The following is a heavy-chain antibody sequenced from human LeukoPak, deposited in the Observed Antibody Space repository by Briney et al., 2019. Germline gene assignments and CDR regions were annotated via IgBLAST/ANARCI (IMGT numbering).Heavy chain of an antibody. Sequence: PGWALRLSCAASGFTFSSYAMSWVRQAPGKGLEWVSAMSCSGCSTYYADSVKGRFTISRDNSNNTLYLQMNSLRAEDTAVYYCAKDVTDYWGQGTLVTVSS. J-gene: IGHJ4*02. V-gene: IGHV3-23*01. CDR1: GFTFSSYA. CDR3: AKDVTDY. CDR2: MSCSGCST. D-gene: IGHD2/OR15-2a*01.